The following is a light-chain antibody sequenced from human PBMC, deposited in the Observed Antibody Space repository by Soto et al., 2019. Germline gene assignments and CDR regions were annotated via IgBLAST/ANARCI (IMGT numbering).Light chain of an antibody. CDR3: CSYAGSSTLYV. CDR1: SRYVGSYNL. CDR2: EGS. J-gene: IGLJ1*01. V-gene: IGLV2-23*01. Sequence: QSVLSQPASVSGSPGHSITISCTGTSRYVGSYNLVSWYQQHPGKAPKLMIYEGSKRPSGVSNRFSGSKSGNTASLTISGLQAEDEADYYCCSYAGSSTLYVFGTGTKVTVL.